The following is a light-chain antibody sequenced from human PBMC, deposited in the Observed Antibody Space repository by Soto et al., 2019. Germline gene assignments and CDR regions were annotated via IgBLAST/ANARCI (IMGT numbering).Light chain of an antibody. Sequence: EIVMTQSPATLSVSPGERATLSCRASQSVSSNLAWYQQKPGQAPRLLIYGASTRATGIPARFSGSGSGTAFSLTTISLQSEDFAVYYCQQYNNWPPWTFGQGTMVEIK. V-gene: IGKV3-15*01. CDR1: QSVSSN. CDR2: GAS. CDR3: QQYNNWPPWT. J-gene: IGKJ1*01.